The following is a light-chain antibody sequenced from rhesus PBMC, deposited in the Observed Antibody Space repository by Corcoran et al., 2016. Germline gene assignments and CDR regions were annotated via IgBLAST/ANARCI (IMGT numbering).Light chain of an antibody. CDR1: QSVSSS. Sequence: EIVMTQSPATLSLSPGERATLSCRASQSVSSSLAWYQQKPGQAPKLLIYVAASRATGIPARFSGSGSGTEFTLTSSSLEPEDVGVYYCQQDYSWPLTFGGGTKVELK. CDR2: VAA. CDR3: QQDYSWPLT. J-gene: IGKJ4*01. V-gene: IGKV3-42*01.